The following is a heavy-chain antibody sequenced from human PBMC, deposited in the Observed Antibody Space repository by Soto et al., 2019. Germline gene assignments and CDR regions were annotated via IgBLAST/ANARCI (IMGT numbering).Heavy chain of an antibody. V-gene: IGHV3-23*01. CDR1: GFTFSSYG. D-gene: IGHD1-7*01. J-gene: IGHJ4*02. Sequence: VQLLESGGGLVQPGGSLRLSCAASGFTFSSYGMTWVRQAPGKGLEWVSFSSATGAGTYYADSVKGRFTISRDISKNTLYLQMTSLRADDTAVYYCAKDRRAGGNYGFYSDFWGQGALVIVSS. CDR3: AKDRRAGGNYGFYSDF. CDR2: SSATGAGT.